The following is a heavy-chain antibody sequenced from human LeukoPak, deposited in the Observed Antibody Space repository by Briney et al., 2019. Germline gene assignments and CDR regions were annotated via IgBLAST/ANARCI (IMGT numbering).Heavy chain of an antibody. CDR1: GFTFSSYA. Sequence: GGSLRLSCAASGFTFSSYAMSWVRQAPGKGLEWVSAISGSGGSTYYADSVKGRFTISRDNSKNTVYLQMNSLRGEHTAVYFCARGWVVATGGFDMWGQGTMVTVSS. V-gene: IGHV3-23*01. CDR3: ARGWVVATGGFDM. D-gene: IGHD2-8*02. J-gene: IGHJ3*02. CDR2: ISGSGGST.